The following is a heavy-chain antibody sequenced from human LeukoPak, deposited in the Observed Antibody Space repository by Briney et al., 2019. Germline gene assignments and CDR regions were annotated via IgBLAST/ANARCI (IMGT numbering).Heavy chain of an antibody. CDR1: GFTFSNTW. CDR2: IKSKSDGGTV. D-gene: IGHD3-10*01. J-gene: IGHJ4*02. CDR3: TKDHASGSYYFDY. Sequence: GGSLRLSCAASGFTFSNTWMSWVRQAPGKGLEWVGRIKSKSDGGTVDYAAPVKGRFTISRDDSENTLFLQMNSLKTEDTALYYCTKDHASGSYYFDYWGQGTLATVSS. V-gene: IGHV3-15*01.